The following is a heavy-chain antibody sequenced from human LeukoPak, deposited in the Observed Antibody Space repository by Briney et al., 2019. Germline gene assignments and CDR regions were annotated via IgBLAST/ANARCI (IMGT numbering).Heavy chain of an antibody. CDR2: ISSSGRTV. CDR1: GFTFSSSD. J-gene: IGHJ4*02. CDR3: ARDYGPRY. V-gene: IGHV3-48*03. Sequence: PGGSLRLSCAASGFTFSSSDMSWVRQAPGKGLEWVSFISSSGRTVYYADSVKGRFTISRDNAKDSLFLQMNSLRAEDTAVYYCARDYGPRYWGQGTLVTVSS. D-gene: IGHD3-16*01.